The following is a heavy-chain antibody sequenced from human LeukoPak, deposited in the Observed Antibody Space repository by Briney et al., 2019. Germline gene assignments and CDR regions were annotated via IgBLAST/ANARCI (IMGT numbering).Heavy chain of an antibody. D-gene: IGHD4-23*01. J-gene: IGHJ6*04. Sequence: GVLRLSCAASGFIFSSYAMSWVRQVPGKGLEWVSAISGSGGSTYYADSVKGRFTISRDNSKYTLYLQMNSLRAEDTAVYYCANSYGGYYYYYGMDVWGKGTTVTVSS. CDR3: ANSYGGYYYYYGMDV. CDR2: ISGSGGST. CDR1: GFIFSSYA. V-gene: IGHV3-23*01.